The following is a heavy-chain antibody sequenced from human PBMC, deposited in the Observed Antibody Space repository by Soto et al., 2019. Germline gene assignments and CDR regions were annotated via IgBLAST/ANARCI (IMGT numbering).Heavy chain of an antibody. Sequence: GGSLRLSCAASGFTFESFAMSWVRQAPGKGLQWVSGISGSGSTTYYADALKGRFTISRDNSKNTLFLQMNSLRAEDTAVYYCARKWEAPDYWGQGSLVTVSS. CDR3: ARKWEAPDY. J-gene: IGHJ4*02. D-gene: IGHD1-26*01. CDR1: GFTFESFA. V-gene: IGHV3-23*01. CDR2: ISGSGSTT.